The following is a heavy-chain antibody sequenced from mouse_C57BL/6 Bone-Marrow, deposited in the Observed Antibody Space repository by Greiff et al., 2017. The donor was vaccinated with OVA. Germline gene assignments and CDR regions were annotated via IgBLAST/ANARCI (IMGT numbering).Heavy chain of an antibody. CDR3: SRCPPDYAMDY. CDR2: IYPGDGDN. J-gene: IGHJ4*01. CDR1: GYAFSSSW. V-gene: IGHV1-82*01. Sequence: QVQLKESGPELVKPGASVKISCKASGYAFSSSWMNWVKQRPGRGLAWIGRIYPGDGDNNYNGKLKGKATMTADKSYSTDYMQLSSQTAEDSSVDCGSRCPPDYAMDYWGQGTSVTVSA.